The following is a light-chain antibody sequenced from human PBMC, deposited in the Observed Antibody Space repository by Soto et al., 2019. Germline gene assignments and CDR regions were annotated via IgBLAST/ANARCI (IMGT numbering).Light chain of an antibody. J-gene: IGKJ2*01. V-gene: IGKV2-28*01. Sequence: DIVMTQSPLSLPVTPGEPASISCRSSQSLLHSYGNNYLDWYLQKPGQSPQLLIYLGSNRGSGVPDRFSGSGSGTEFTLKISRVEAEDVGVYYCMQALQTPRTFGQGTKLEIK. CDR1: QSLLHSYGNNY. CDR2: LGS. CDR3: MQALQTPRT.